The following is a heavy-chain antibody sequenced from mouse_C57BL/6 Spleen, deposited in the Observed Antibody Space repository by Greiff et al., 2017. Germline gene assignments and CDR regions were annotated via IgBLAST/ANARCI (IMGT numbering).Heavy chain of an antibody. CDR2: IYPGDGDT. V-gene: IGHV1-82*01. D-gene: IGHD3-3*01. Sequence: QVQLQQSGPELVKPGASVKISCKASGYAFSSSWMNWVQQRPGKGLEWIGRIYPGDGDTNYNGKFKGKATLTADKSSSTAYMQLSSLTSEDSAVFFYGRRGDGYAMDYWGQGTTVTVSA. CDR3: GRRGDGYAMDY. J-gene: IGHJ4*01. CDR1: GYAFSSSW.